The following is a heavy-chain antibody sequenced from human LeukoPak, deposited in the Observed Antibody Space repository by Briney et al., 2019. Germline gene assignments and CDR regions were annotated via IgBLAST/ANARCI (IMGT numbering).Heavy chain of an antibody. CDR2: IKSRTDGGTT. J-gene: IGHJ4*02. V-gene: IGHV3-15*01. CDR3: STVGPYSGYVGDY. CDR1: GFSFNYAW. D-gene: IGHD5-12*01. Sequence: GGSLRLSCGASGFSFNYAWMLWVRQAPGKGLEWVGRIKSRTDGGTTDYATPVKGRFTMSRDDSRNTLYLQMNSLKTEDTAVYYCSTVGPYSGYVGDYWGQGILVTVSS.